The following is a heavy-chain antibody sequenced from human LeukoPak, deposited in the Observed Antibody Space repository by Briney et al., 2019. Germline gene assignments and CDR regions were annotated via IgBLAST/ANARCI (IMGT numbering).Heavy chain of an antibody. CDR3: ARWQLAAGYYMDV. CDR1: GGSISSSSYY. J-gene: IGHJ6*03. V-gene: IGHV4-39*07. Sequence: SETLSLTCTVSGGSISSSSYYWGWIRQPPGKGLEWIGSIYYSGSTYYNPSLKSRVTISVDTSKNQFSLKLSSVTAADTAVYYCARWQLAAGYYMDVWGKGTTVTISS. D-gene: IGHD2-15*01. CDR2: IYYSGST.